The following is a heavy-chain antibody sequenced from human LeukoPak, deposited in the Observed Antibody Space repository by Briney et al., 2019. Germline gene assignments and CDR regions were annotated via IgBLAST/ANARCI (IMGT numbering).Heavy chain of an antibody. J-gene: IGHJ4*02. V-gene: IGHV1-18*01. CDR3: AKDLFWSGYYSTFDY. CDR1: GYTFTSYG. D-gene: IGHD3-3*01. Sequence: ASVKVSCKASGYTFTSYGISWVRQAPGQGLEWMGLISAYNGNTNYAQKLQGRVTMTTDTSTSTAYMELRSLRSDDTAVYYCAKDLFWSGYYSTFDYWGQGTLVTVSS. CDR2: ISAYNGNT.